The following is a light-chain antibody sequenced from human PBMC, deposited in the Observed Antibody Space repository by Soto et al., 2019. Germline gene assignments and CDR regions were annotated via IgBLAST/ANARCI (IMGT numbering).Light chain of an antibody. CDR2: KAS. CDR3: QQYNGYWT. V-gene: IGKV1-5*03. Sequence: DIQMTQSPSTLPASVGDRVTITCRASQSISSWLAWYQQKPGKAPKLLIYKASSLESGVPSGFSGSGSGTEFTPTISSLQPDDFATYYCQQYNGYWTFGQGTKVDIK. CDR1: QSISSW. J-gene: IGKJ1*01.